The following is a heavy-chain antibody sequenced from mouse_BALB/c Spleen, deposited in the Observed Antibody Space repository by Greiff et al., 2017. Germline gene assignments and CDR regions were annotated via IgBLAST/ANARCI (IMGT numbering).Heavy chain of an antibody. Sequence: EVKLVESGGGLVKPGGSLKLSCAASGFAFSSYDMSWVRQTPEKRLEWVAYISSGGGSTYYPDTVKGRFTISRDNAKNTLYLQMSSLKSEDTAMYYCARQGYVPFAYLGQGTLVTVSA. CDR2: ISSGGGST. V-gene: IGHV5-12-1*01. J-gene: IGHJ3*01. CDR3: ARQGYVPFAY. CDR1: GFAFSSYD. D-gene: IGHD3-1*01.